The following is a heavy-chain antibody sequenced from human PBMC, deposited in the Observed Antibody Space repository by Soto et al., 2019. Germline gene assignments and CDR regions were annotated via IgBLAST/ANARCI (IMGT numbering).Heavy chain of an antibody. Sequence: QVQLVQSGAEVKKPGSSVKVSCKASGGTFSSYAISWVRQAPGQGLEWMGGIIPIFGTANYAQKFQGRVTITADESTSTAYMELSSLRSEDTAVYYCAKLVPTGPLGSEGDFDLWGRGTLVTVSS. CDR3: AKLVPTGPLGSEGDFDL. CDR2: IIPIFGTA. CDR1: GGTFSSYA. V-gene: IGHV1-69*01. D-gene: IGHD1-1*01. J-gene: IGHJ2*01.